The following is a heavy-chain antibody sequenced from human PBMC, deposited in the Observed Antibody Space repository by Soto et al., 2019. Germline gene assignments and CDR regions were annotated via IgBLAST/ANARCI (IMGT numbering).Heavy chain of an antibody. CDR2: VTHSGTA. D-gene: IGHD6-19*01. Sequence: KSSETLSLTCAVSGGSIDSGAFSLSWIRQPPGKGLEWIGYVTHSGTAYSIPSLNGRLTLSVDSSQTQFSLKLTSVTAADSAFYYCARIHRAQSSLDYWGRGILVTVSS. CDR3: ARIHRAQSSLDY. CDR1: GGSIDSGAFS. J-gene: IGHJ4*02. V-gene: IGHV4-30-2*01.